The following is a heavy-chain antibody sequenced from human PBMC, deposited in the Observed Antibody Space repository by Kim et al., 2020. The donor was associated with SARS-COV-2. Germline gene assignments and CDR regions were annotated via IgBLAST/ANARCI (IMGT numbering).Heavy chain of an antibody. Sequence: GGSLRLSCAASGFTFSSYGMHWVRQAPGKGLEWVAVISYDGSNKYYADSVKGRFTISRDNSKNTLYLQMNSLRAEDTAVYYCAKDLYYYGSGGEDWFDPWGQGTLVTVSS. CDR2: ISYDGSNK. CDR1: GFTFSSYG. CDR3: AKDLYYYGSGGEDWFDP. D-gene: IGHD3-10*01. J-gene: IGHJ5*02. V-gene: IGHV3-30*18.